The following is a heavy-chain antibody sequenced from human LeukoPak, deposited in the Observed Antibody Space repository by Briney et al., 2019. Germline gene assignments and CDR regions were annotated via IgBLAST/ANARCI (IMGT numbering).Heavy chain of an antibody. CDR2: ISYEGSNK. CDR1: GFTFSSYA. Sequence: GGSLRLSCAASGFTFSSYAMHWVRQAPGKGLEWVAVISYEGSNKYYADSVEGRFTIPRDIPKNTLYLQINTQRAEDTAVYYCARDGCSYGYVLKHFGFDYWGQGTLVTVSS. CDR3: ARDGCSYGYVLKHFGFDY. V-gene: IGHV3-30*04. J-gene: IGHJ4*02. D-gene: IGHD5-18*01.